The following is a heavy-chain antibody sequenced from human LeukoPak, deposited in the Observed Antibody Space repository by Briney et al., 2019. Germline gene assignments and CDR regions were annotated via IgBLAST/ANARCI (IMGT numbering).Heavy chain of an antibody. J-gene: IGHJ4*02. D-gene: IGHD2-2*03. CDR3: ARAFRGYCSSTSCYALDY. Sequence: SETLSLTCTVSGGSISSYYWSWIRQPPGKGLEWIGYIYYSGSTNYNPSLKSRVTISVDTSKNQFSLKLSSVTAADTAVYYCARAFRGYCSSTSCYALDYWGQGTLVTVSS. CDR2: IYYSGST. V-gene: IGHV4-59*01. CDR1: GGSISSYY.